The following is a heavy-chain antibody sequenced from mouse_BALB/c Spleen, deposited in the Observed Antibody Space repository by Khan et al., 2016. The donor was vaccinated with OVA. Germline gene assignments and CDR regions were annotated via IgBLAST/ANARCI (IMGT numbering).Heavy chain of an antibody. Sequence: QIQLVQSGPELKKPGETVKISCKASGYTFTNYGMNWVKQAPGKGLKWMGWINTYTGEPTYADDFKGRFVFSLETSASTAYLQISNLKNEDITTYFCARISSYWYSDVWGAGTTVTRSS. CDR2: INTYTGEP. CDR1: GYTFTNYG. D-gene: IGHD6-2*01. CDR3: ARISSYWYSDV. J-gene: IGHJ1*01. V-gene: IGHV9-1*02.